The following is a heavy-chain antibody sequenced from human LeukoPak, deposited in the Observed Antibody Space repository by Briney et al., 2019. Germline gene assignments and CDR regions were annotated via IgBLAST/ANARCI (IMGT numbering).Heavy chain of an antibody. D-gene: IGHD3-16*01. CDR2: IWPGDSDT. Sequence: GESLKISCKGSGYTFTNYWIGWVRQMPGKGLEWMGIIWPGDSDTNYNPSFQGQVTISVDKSVSTAYLQWSSLKASDTAMYYCARRRSTFGGVLDAFDIWGQGTMVTVSS. CDR1: GYTFTNYW. CDR3: ARRRSTFGGVLDAFDI. J-gene: IGHJ3*02. V-gene: IGHV5-51*01.